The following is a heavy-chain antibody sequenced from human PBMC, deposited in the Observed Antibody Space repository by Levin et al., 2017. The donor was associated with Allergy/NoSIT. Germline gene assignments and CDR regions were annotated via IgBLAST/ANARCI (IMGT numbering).Heavy chain of an antibody. CDR2: SRNRANSYTT. V-gene: IGHV3-72*01. J-gene: IGHJ4*02. Sequence: GGSLRLSCAASGFTFSDHYMDWVRQAPGKGLEWVGRSRNRANSYTTEYAASVKGRFTISRDDSKNSLYLQMNSLKTEDTAVYYCTTSKVDNLDYWGQGTLVTVSS. CDR3: TTSKVDNLDY. CDR1: GFTFSDHY. D-gene: IGHD1-1*01.